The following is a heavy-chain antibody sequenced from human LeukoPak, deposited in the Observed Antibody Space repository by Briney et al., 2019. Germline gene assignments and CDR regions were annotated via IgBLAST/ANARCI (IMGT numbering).Heavy chain of an antibody. Sequence: SETLSLTCAVYGGSFSGYYWSWIRQPPGKGLGWIGEINHSGSTNYNPALKSRVTISVDPSKNQFSLKLSSVTAADTAVYYCARAAGYYDSSGYYYGDFQHWGQGTLVTVSS. CDR2: INHSGST. V-gene: IGHV4-34*01. CDR1: GGSFSGYY. D-gene: IGHD3-22*01. J-gene: IGHJ1*01. CDR3: ARAAGYYDSSGYYYGDFQH.